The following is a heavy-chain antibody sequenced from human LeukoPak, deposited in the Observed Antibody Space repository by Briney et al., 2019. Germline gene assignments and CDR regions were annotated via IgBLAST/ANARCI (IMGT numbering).Heavy chain of an antibody. CDR3: AKDVKMFRGPMIMRHFDY. V-gene: IGHV3-30*18. CDR2: ISFDGSEK. D-gene: IGHD3-10*01. CDR1: GFTFTTYG. J-gene: IGHJ4*02. Sequence: PGGSLRLSCAASGFTFTTYGVHWVRQAPGKGLEWAALISFDGSEKYYAESVKGRFTISRDNSKNTLYLQMNSVRVEDTAVYFCAKDVKMFRGPMIMRHFDYWGQGTLVTVSS.